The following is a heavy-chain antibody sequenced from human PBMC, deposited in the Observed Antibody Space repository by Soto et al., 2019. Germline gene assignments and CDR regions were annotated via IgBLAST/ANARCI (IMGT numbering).Heavy chain of an antibody. CDR3: ARDYYYDSSGKVTDY. CDR2: ISYDGSNK. V-gene: IGHV3-30-3*01. J-gene: IGHJ4*02. CDR1: GFTFSSYA. Sequence: PGGSLRLSCAASGFTFSSYAMHWVRQAPGKGLEWVAVISYDGSNKYYADSVKGRFTISRDNSKNTLYLQMNSLRAEDTAVYYCARDYYYDSSGKVTDYWGQGTLVTVSS. D-gene: IGHD3-22*01.